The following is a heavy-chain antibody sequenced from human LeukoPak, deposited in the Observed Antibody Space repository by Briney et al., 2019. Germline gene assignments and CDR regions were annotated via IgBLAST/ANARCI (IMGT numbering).Heavy chain of an antibody. CDR1: GGSISSYQ. Sequence: PSETLSLTCTVSGGSISSYQWSWIRQPPGKGLEWIGYISYSGLTNYNPSLKSRVTISLDTSKNQFSLKLPSVTAADTAVYYCAGHHPRNTVDFWGQGTLVTVSS. D-gene: IGHD2/OR15-2a*01. CDR3: AGHHPRNTVDF. V-gene: IGHV4-59*08. J-gene: IGHJ4*02. CDR2: ISYSGLT.